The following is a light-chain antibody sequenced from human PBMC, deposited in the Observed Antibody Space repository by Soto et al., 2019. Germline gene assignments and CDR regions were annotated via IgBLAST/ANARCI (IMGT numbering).Light chain of an antibody. CDR1: SSNIGSNT. Sequence: QSVLTQPPSASGTPGQRVTISCSGSSSNIGSNTVNWYQQLPGTAPKLLIYSNNQRPSGVPDRFSGSKSGTSASLAISGLQSEAEADYYCAAWDDSLNVFYVFGTGTKVTVL. V-gene: IGLV1-44*01. CDR3: AAWDDSLNVFYV. CDR2: SNN. J-gene: IGLJ1*01.